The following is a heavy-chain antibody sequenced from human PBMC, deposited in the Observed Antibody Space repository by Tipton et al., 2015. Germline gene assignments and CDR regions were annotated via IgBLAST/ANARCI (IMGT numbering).Heavy chain of an antibody. J-gene: IGHJ6*02. Sequence: QSGAEVKKPGASVKVSCKASGYSFTSYFIHWVRQAPGQGLEWMGMINPSGGTTTYAQKIQGRVIMTRDTSTSTVYMELSGLRSEDTAVYYCARVESRFFEWLPEMDVWGQGTTVTVSS. CDR1: GYSFTSYF. V-gene: IGHV1-46*01. CDR2: INPSGGTT. CDR3: ARVESRFFEWLPEMDV. D-gene: IGHD3-3*01.